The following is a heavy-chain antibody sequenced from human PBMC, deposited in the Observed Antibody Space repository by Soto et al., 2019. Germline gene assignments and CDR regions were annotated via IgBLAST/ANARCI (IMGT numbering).Heavy chain of an antibody. J-gene: IGHJ5*02. V-gene: IGHV3-11*01. CDR1: GFTFSDYY. Sequence: GGSLRLSCAASGFTFSDYYMSWIRQAPGKGLEWVSYISSSGSTIYYADSVKGRFTISRDNAKNSLYLQMNSLGAEDTAVYYCARVIVVVVAAKSWFDPWGQGTLVTSPQ. CDR2: ISSSGSTI. CDR3: ARVIVVVVAAKSWFDP. D-gene: IGHD2-15*01.